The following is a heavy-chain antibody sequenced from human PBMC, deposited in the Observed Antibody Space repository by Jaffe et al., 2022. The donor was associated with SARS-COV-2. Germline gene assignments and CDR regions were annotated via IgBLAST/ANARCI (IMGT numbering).Heavy chain of an antibody. CDR2: IYYSGST. J-gene: IGHJ3*02. D-gene: IGHD6-13*01. V-gene: IGHV4-59*01. Sequence: QVQLQESGPGLVKPSETLSLTCTVSGGSISSYYWSWIRQPPGKGLEWIGYIYYSGSTNYNPSLKSRVTISVDTSKNQFSLKLSSVTAADTAVYYCARGYSSSWYDEGGAFDIWGQGTMVTVSS. CDR1: GGSISSYY. CDR3: ARGYSSSWYDEGGAFDI.